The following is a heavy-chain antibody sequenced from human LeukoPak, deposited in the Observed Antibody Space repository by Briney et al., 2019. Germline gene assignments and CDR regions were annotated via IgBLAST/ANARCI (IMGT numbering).Heavy chain of an antibody. D-gene: IGHD1-26*01. CDR1: GYTFTDYS. J-gene: IGHJ4*02. Sequence: ASVKVSCKASGYTFTDYSMHWVRQAPGQGLEWMGWINPNSGGTNYAQKFQGRVTMTRDTSISTAYMELSRLRSDDTAVYYCARALVGATHFDYWGQGTLVTVSS. V-gene: IGHV1-2*02. CDR3: ARALVGATHFDY. CDR2: INPNSGGT.